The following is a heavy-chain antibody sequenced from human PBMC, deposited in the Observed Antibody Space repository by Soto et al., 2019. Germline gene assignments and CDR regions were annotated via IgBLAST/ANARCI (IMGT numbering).Heavy chain of an antibody. J-gene: IGHJ4*02. CDR2: IYYSGST. V-gene: IGHV4-61*01. CDR1: GGSVSSGSYY. CDR3: ASSGSYSLCDY. D-gene: IGHD1-26*01. Sequence: SETLSLTCTVSGGSVSSGSYYWSWIRQPPGKGLEWIGYIYYSGSTNYNPSLKSRVTISVDTSKNQFSLKLSSVTAADTAVYYCASSGSYSLCDYWGQGTLGTVSS.